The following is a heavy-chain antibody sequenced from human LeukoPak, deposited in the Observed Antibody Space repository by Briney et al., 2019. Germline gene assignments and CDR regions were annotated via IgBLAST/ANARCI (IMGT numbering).Heavy chain of an antibody. CDR2: IYPGDSDT. CDR1: GYSFTSYW. Sequence: GESLKISCKGSGYSFTSYWIGWVRQMPGKGLEWMGIIYPGDSDTRYSPSFQGQVTISADKSISTAYLQWSSLKASDTAMYYCAREPLGYSSSWYGDAFDIWGQGTMVTVSS. J-gene: IGHJ3*02. CDR3: AREPLGYSSSWYGDAFDI. V-gene: IGHV5-51*01. D-gene: IGHD6-13*01.